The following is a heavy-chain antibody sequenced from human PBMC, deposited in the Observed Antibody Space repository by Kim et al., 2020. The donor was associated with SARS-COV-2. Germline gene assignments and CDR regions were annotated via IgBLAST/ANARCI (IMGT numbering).Heavy chain of an antibody. J-gene: IGHJ4*02. D-gene: IGHD3-10*01. V-gene: IGHV3-23*01. CDR3: AKYGSGSYYSFDY. Sequence: GGSLRLSCAASGFTFSSYAMSWVCQAPGKGLEWVSAISGSGGSTYYADSVKGRFTISRDNSKNTLYLQMNSLRAEDTAVYYCAKYGSGSYYSFDYWGQGTLVTVSS. CDR2: ISGSGGST. CDR1: GFTFSSYA.